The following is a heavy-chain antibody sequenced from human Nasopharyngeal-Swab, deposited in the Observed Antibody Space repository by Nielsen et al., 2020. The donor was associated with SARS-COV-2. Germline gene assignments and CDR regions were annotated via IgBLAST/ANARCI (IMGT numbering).Heavy chain of an antibody. CDR2: FDPEDGET. V-gene: IGHV1-24*01. J-gene: IGHJ4*02. D-gene: IGHD3-22*01. Sequence: WARQAPGQGLEWMGGFDPEDGETIYAQKFQGRVTMTEDTSTDTAYMELSSLRSEDTAVYYCATTQYYYDSSGYYSFDYWGQGTLVTVSS. CDR3: ATTQYYYDSSGYYSFDY.